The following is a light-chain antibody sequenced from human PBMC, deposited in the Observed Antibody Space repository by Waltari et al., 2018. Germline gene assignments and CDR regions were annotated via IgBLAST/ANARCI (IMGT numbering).Light chain of an antibody. V-gene: IGKV4-1*01. Sequence: DIVMTQSPDSLAVSLGERATINCNSSQNILYSSTNKNYLTWYQQKPGQPPKLLIYWASTRESGVPDRFSGSGSGTDFTLTISSLQAEDVAVYYCHQYSITPYTFGQGTKLEIK. CDR2: WAS. J-gene: IGKJ2*01. CDR1: QNILYSSTNKNY. CDR3: HQYSITPYT.